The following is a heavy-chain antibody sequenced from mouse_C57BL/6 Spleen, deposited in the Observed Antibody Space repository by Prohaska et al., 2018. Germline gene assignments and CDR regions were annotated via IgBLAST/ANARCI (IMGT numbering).Heavy chain of an antibody. CDR2: INPNNGGT. J-gene: IGHJ4*01. CDR3: ARTYDYDYYYAMDY. V-gene: IGHV1-26*01. D-gene: IGHD2-4*01. Sequence: HGKSLEWIGDINPNNGGTSYNQKFKGKATLTVDKSSSTAYMELRSLTSEDSAVYYCARTYDYDYYYAMDYWGQGTSVTVSS.